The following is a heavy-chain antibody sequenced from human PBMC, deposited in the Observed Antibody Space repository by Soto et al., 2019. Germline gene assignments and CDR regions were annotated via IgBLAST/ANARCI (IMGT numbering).Heavy chain of an antibody. D-gene: IGHD3-10*01. CDR1: GFTVSGNY. J-gene: IGHJ4*02. Sequence: EVQLVESGGGWIRLGGSLRLSCAASGFTVSGNYLAWVGQAPGKGLEWVSVIYSGGSTYYADSVKGRFTISRDNSKNTLYLQMNSLRAEDTAVYYCARGSVGDLPFDYWGQGTLVTVSS. CDR3: ARGSVGDLPFDY. V-gene: IGHV3-53*01. CDR2: IYSGGST.